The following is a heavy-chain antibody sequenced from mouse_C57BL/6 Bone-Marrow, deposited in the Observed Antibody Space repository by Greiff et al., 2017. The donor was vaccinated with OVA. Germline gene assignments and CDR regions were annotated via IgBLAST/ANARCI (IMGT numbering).Heavy chain of an antibody. J-gene: IGHJ3*01. CDR2: INPNNGGT. Sequence: EVMLQQSGPELVKPGASVKISCKASGYTFTDYYMNWVKQSHGKSLEWIGDINPNNGGTSYNQKFKGKATLTVDKSSSTAYMELRSLTSEDSAVYYCARSPAWFAYWGQGTLVTVSA. CDR3: ARSPAWFAY. CDR1: GYTFTDYY. V-gene: IGHV1-26*01.